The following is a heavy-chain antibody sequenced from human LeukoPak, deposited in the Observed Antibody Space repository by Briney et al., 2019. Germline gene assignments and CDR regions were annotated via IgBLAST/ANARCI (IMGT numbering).Heavy chain of an antibody. CDR3: ARQSSRYYDSSGYGDDAFDI. V-gene: IGHV4-39*01. J-gene: IGHJ3*02. D-gene: IGHD3-22*01. CDR1: GGSISSSSYY. CDR2: MYYSGST. Sequence: SETLSLTCTVSGGSISSSSYYWGWIRQPPGKGLEWIESMYYSGSTYYNRSLKRQFTIAVNKSKNQFSLKLSYVTAADTAVYYCARQSSRYYDSSGYGDDAFDIWGQGTMVTVSS.